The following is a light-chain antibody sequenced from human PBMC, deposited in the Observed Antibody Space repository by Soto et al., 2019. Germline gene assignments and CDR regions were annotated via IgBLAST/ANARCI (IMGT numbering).Light chain of an antibody. Sequence: VMTQSPTTPSVSPGERATLPRRASQSISHNLAWYQQRPGQAPRLLIYDASTRATGVPARFSGGGSGTDFTLTISGLQSEDFAVYYCQQYNNWPPWTFGQGTEVEIK. CDR3: QQYNNWPPWT. CDR2: DAS. CDR1: QSISHN. J-gene: IGKJ1*01. V-gene: IGKV3-15*01.